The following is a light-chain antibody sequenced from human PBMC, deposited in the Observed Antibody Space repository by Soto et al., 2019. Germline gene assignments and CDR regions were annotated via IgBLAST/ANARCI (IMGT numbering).Light chain of an antibody. CDR2: GAS. Sequence: EIVMTQSQATLSVSPGERATLSCRASQSVSGNLAWYQQKPGQAPSLLIYGASTRATGLPARFSGSGSGTEFTLTISSLQSEDFAVYYCQQYNNWLITFGQGTRLEIK. J-gene: IGKJ5*01. CDR3: QQYNNWLIT. V-gene: IGKV3-15*01. CDR1: QSVSGN.